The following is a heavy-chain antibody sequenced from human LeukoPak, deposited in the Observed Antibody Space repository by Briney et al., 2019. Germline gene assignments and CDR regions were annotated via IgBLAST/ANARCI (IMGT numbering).Heavy chain of an antibody. J-gene: IGHJ2*01. V-gene: IGHV4-59*01. CDR3: ARHVDSNRNWYFDL. CDR2: IYYSGST. D-gene: IGHD6-13*01. CDR1: GGSISSYY. Sequence: SETLSLTCTVSGGSISSYYWSWIRQPPGKGLEWIGYIYYSGSTNYNPSLKSRVTISVDTSKNQFSLKLSSVTAADTAVYYCARHVDSNRNWYFDLWGRGTLVTVSS.